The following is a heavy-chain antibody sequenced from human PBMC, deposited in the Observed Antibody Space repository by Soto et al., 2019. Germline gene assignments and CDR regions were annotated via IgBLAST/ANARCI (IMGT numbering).Heavy chain of an antibody. CDR3: ARESYYDSSGYYLDY. D-gene: IGHD3-22*01. V-gene: IGHV3-21*01. Sequence: GGSLRLSCAASGFTFSSYSMNWVRQSPGKGLEWVSSIISSSSYIYYADSVKGRFTISRDNATNSLYLQMNSLRAEDTAVYYCARESYYDSSGYYLDYWGQGTLVTVSS. J-gene: IGHJ4*02. CDR2: IISSSSYI. CDR1: GFTFSSYS.